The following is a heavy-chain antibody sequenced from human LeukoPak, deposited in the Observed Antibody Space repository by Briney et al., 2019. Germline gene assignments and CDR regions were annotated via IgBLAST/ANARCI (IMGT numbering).Heavy chain of an antibody. CDR2: IRYDGSNK. D-gene: IGHD2-2*02. CDR3: AKDQEYCSSTSCYTYYYYYYMDV. CDR1: GFTFSSYG. Sequence: GGSLRLSCAASGFTFSSYGMHWVRQAPGKGLEWVAFIRYDGSNKYYADSVKGRFTISRDNSKNTLYLQMNSLRAEDTAVYYCAKDQEYCSSTSCYTYYYYYYMDVWGKGTTVTVSS. V-gene: IGHV3-30*02. J-gene: IGHJ6*03.